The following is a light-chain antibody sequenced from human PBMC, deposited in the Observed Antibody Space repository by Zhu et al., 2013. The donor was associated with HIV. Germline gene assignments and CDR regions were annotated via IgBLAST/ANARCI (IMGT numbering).Light chain of an antibody. V-gene: IGKV4-1*01. Sequence: DIVMTQSPDSLAVSLGERATINCKSSQSVLYSSNNKNYLAWYQQKPGQPPKLLISWASARESGVPDRFSGSGSGSDFTLTISSLQSEDFALYYCQQYNNWPPWTFGQGTKVEIK. CDR3: QQYNNWPPWT. CDR1: QSVLYSSNNKNY. CDR2: WAS. J-gene: IGKJ1*01.